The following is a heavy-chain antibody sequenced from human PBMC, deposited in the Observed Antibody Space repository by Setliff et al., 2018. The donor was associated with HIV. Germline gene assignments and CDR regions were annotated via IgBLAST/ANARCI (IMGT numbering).Heavy chain of an antibody. D-gene: IGHD6-13*01. CDR1: GYTLTELS. CDR2: FDPEDGET. Sequence: ASVKVSCKVSGYTLTELSMHWVRQAPGKGLEWMGGFDPEDGETIYAQKFQGRVTMTEDTSTDTAYMELSSLRSEDTAVYYCATATIWTSRSWSHYFDYWGQGMLVTVSS. V-gene: IGHV1-24*01. J-gene: IGHJ4*02. CDR3: ATATIWTSRSWSHYFDY.